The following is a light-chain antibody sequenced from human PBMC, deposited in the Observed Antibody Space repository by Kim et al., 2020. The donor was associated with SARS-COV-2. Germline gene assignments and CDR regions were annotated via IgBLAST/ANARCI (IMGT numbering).Light chain of an antibody. CDR3: QQYNNWPRT. V-gene: IGKV3-15*01. Sequence: EIVMTQSPATLSVSPGERATLSCRASQSVNSNLAWYQQKPGQAPRLLIYGASTRATGIPASFSGSGSGTDYTLTISSLQSEDLALYFCQQYNNWPRTFGQGTKVDIK. J-gene: IGKJ1*01. CDR2: GAS. CDR1: QSVNSN.